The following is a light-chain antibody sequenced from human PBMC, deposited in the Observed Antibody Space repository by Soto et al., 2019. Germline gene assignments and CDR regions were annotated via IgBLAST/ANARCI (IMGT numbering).Light chain of an antibody. CDR2: ENN. V-gene: IGLV1-51*02. CDR1: NSNIGDNH. Sequence: QSVLTQPPSVSAAPGQKATISCSGSNSNIGDNHVSWYQKVPGAAPKVLIFENNKRPSGIPDRFSGSKSGTSATLAITGLQIGDEADYYCGSWDSSLSAVVFGGGTKLTVL. J-gene: IGLJ2*01. CDR3: GSWDSSLSAVV.